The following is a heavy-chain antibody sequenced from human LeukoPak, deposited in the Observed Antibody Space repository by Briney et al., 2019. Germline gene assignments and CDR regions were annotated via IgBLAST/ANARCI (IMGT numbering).Heavy chain of an antibody. J-gene: IGHJ3*02. CDR3: ARGPYSYDSSGAFDI. D-gene: IGHD3-22*01. Sequence: SQTLSLTYTVSGDSISSGDYYWSWIRQPAGKGLEWIGRISSSGSTNYNPSLKSRVTISVDTSKNQFSLKLSSVTAADTAVYFCARGPYSYDSSGAFDIWGQGTMVTVSS. V-gene: IGHV4-61*02. CDR2: ISSSGST. CDR1: GDSISSGDYY.